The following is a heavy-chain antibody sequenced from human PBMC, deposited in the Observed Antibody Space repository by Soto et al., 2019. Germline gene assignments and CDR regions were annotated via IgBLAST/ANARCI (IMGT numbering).Heavy chain of an antibody. CDR2: IYYSGST. V-gene: IGHV4-39*01. CDR3: ARPLMITFGGVIVISRFDP. CDR1: GGSISSSSYY. Sequence: SETLSLTCTVSGGSISSSSYYWGWIRQPPGKGLEWIGSIYYSGSTYYNPSLKSRVTISVDTSKNQFSLKLSSVTAADTAVYYCARPLMITFGGVIVISRFDPWGQGTQITVSS. J-gene: IGHJ5*02. D-gene: IGHD3-16*02.